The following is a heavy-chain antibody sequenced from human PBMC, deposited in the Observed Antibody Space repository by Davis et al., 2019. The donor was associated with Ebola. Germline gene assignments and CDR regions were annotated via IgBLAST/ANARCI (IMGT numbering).Heavy chain of an antibody. J-gene: IGHJ4*02. CDR1: GFTFSSYA. D-gene: IGHD1-26*01. V-gene: IGHV3-23*01. Sequence: GESLKISCAASGFTFSSYAMSWVRQAPGKGLEWVSAISGSGGSTYYADSVKGRFTISRDNAKNTLYLQMNSLRAEDTAVYYCARVLLGATTPLDYWGQGTLVTVSS. CDR3: ARVLLGATTPLDY. CDR2: ISGSGGST.